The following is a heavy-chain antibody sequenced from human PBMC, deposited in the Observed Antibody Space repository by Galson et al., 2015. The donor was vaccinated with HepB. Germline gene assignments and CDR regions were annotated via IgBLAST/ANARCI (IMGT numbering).Heavy chain of an antibody. Sequence: ETLSLTCTVSGGSISSYYWSWIRQPPGKGLEWIGYIYYSGSTNYNPSLKSRVTISVDTSKNQFSLKLSSVTAADTAVYYCARVNPTHAFDIWGQGTMVTVSS. V-gene: IGHV4-59*01. D-gene: IGHD4-11*01. CDR2: IYYSGST. CDR1: GGSISSYY. CDR3: ARVNPTHAFDI. J-gene: IGHJ3*02.